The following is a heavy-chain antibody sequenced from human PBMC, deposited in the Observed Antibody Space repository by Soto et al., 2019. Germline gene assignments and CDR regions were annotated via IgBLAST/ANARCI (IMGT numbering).Heavy chain of an antibody. V-gene: IGHV1-69*13. D-gene: IGHD2-21*02. J-gene: IGHJ6*02. Sequence: GASVKVSCKASGGTFSSYAISWVRQAPGQGLEWMGGIIPIFGTANYAQKFQGRVTITADESTSTASMELSSLRSEDTAVYYCARDQEVVVVTTLSDYYYGMDVWGQGTTVTVSS. CDR3: ARDQEVVVVTTLSDYYYGMDV. CDR1: GGTFSSYA. CDR2: IIPIFGTA.